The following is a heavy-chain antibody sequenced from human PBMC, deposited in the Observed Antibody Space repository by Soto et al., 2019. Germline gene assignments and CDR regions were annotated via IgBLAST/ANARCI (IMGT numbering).Heavy chain of an antibody. CDR3: ARGGEGRSSSWYVSGYFDC. CDR1: GYTFTGYY. J-gene: IGHJ4*02. V-gene: IGHV1-2*04. D-gene: IGHD6-13*01. CDR2: INPNSGGT. Sequence: QVQLVQSGAEVKKPGASVKVSCKASGYTFTGYYMHWVRQAPGQGLEWMGWINPNSGGTNDAQKFQGWVTMTRDTSISTAYMELSRLRSDDTAVYYCARGGEGRSSSWYVSGYFDCWGQGTLVTVSS.